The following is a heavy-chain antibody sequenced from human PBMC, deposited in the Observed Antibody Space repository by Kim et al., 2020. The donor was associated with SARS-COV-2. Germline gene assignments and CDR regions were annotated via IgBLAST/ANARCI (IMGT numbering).Heavy chain of an antibody. J-gene: IGHJ4*02. CDR2: ISYDGSNK. V-gene: IGHV3-30*04. Sequence: GGSLRLSCAASGFTFSSYAMHWVRQAPGKGLEWVAVISYDGSNKYYVDSVKGRFTISRDNSKNTLYLQMNSLRAEDTAVYYCARDRSSSWLYFDYWGQGTLVTVSS. CDR3: ARDRSSSWLYFDY. CDR1: GFTFSSYA. D-gene: IGHD6-13*01.